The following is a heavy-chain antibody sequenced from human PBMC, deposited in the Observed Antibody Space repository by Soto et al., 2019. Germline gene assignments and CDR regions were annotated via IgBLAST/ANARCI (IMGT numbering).Heavy chain of an antibody. V-gene: IGHV1-18*04. CDR2: SSPLKGRT. CDR3: AMDSGDRPEYCKH. J-gene: IGHJ1*01. CDR1: GYTVTSYG. D-gene: IGHD4-17*01. Sequence: QVQLVQSGPDLKRPGASMKVSCKASGYTVTSYGLSWVRHDPGQGLEWMAWSSPLKGRTQSSQKAQGRVTLSTATSSNTAYMELTTLRVDDKSVYYCAMDSGDRPEYCKHWGQGTLVTVSA.